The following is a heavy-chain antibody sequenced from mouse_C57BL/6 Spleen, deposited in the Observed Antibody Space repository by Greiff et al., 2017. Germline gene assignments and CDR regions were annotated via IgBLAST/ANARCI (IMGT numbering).Heavy chain of an antibody. CDR3: ARDRQLGRGYFDY. J-gene: IGHJ2*01. Sequence: EVQRVESGGGLVKPGGSLKLSCAASGFTFSDYGMHWVRQAPEKGLEWVAYISSGSSTIYYADTVKGRFTISRDNAKNNLYLQMSHLKSEDTAMYYCARDRQLGRGYFDYWGQGTTLTVSS. CDR2: ISSGSSTI. CDR1: GFTFSDYG. D-gene: IGHD4-1*02. V-gene: IGHV5-17*03.